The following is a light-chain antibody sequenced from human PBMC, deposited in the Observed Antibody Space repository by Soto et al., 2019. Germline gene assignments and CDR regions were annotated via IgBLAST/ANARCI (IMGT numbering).Light chain of an antibody. CDR2: DAS. CDR3: QQRSSWPII. J-gene: IGKJ4*01. CDR1: QSVSYY. V-gene: IGKV3-11*01. Sequence: EIVLTQSPATLSLSPGERATLSCRASQSVSYYLAWYQQKPGQAPRLLIYDASNRATGIPARFSGSGSGTDFTLTISSLEPEDFAVYYCQQRSSWPIIFGGGTKVEIK.